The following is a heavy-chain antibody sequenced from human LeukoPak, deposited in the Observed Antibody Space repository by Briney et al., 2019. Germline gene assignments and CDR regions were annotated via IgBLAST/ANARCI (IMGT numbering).Heavy chain of an antibody. CDR3: ARVIAARPFPVLNWFDP. J-gene: IGHJ5*02. Sequence: SETLSLTCAVYGGSFSGYYWSWIRQPPGEGLEWIGEISHSGSTNYNPSLKSRVTISVDTSKNQFSLKLSSVTAADTAVYYCARVIAARPFPVLNWFDPWGQGTLVTVSS. V-gene: IGHV4-34*01. D-gene: IGHD6-6*01. CDR1: GGSFSGYY. CDR2: ISHSGST.